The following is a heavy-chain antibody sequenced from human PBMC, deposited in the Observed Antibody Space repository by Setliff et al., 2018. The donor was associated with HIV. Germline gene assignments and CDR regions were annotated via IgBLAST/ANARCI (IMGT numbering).Heavy chain of an antibody. CDR3: ASEVPPHY. J-gene: IGHJ4*02. Sequence: TLSLTCTVSGGSFTTGVYYWSWIRQPAGQGLEWIGYIYYSGSTNYNPSLKSRVTISVDTSKNQFSLKLSSVTAADTAVYYCASEVPPHYWGQGTLVTVSS. CDR2: IYYSGST. CDR1: GGSFTTGVYY. V-gene: IGHV4-61*10.